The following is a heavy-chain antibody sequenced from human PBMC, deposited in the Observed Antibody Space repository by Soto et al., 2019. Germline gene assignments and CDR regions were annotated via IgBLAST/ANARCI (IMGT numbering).Heavy chain of an antibody. D-gene: IGHD3-22*01. CDR2: IQEDGGVT. Sequence: EVHLVESGGGLVQPGGSLRLSCAVSGFTFSNSWMNWVRQAPGKGLEWVANIQEDGGVTHYVESVKGRFTISRDNSKNSLYLQMNSLTVEDTAVYYCTTDSGYFTIDYWCRGTLVTVSS. CDR3: TTDSGYFTIDY. J-gene: IGHJ4*02. CDR1: GFTFSNSW. V-gene: IGHV3-7*04.